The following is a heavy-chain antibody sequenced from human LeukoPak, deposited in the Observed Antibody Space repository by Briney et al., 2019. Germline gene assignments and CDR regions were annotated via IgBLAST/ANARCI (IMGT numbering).Heavy chain of an antibody. CDR1: GGSISSGGYY. Sequence: SQTLSLTCTVSGGSISSGGYYWRWIRQPPGKGLEWIGYIYHSGSTYYNPSLKSRVTISVDRSKNQFSLKLSSVTAADTAVYYCARLDCSSTSCYHHYYYMDVWGKGTTVTVSS. D-gene: IGHD2-2*01. V-gene: IGHV4-30-2*01. J-gene: IGHJ6*03. CDR3: ARLDCSSTSCYHHYYYMDV. CDR2: IYHSGST.